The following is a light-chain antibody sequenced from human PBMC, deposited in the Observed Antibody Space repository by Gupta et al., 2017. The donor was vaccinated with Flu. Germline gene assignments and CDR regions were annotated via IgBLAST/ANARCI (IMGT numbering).Light chain of an antibody. J-gene: IGKJ2*01. V-gene: IGKV2-28*01. CDR2: LGS. CDR1: QSLLHSNGYNY. Sequence: DIVMTQSPLSLPVTPGEPASISCRSSQSLLHSNGYNYLDWYLQKPWQSPQLLIYLGSNRASGVPDRFRGSASGTDFTLKISRVEAEDVGVYYCMQSLQTPMYTFGQGTKLEIK. CDR3: MQSLQTPMYT.